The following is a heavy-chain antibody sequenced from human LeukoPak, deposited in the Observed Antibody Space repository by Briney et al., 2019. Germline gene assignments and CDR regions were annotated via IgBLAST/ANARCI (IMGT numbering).Heavy chain of an antibody. D-gene: IGHD3-22*01. Sequence: SETLSLTCAVYGGSFSGYYWSWLRQPPGKGLEWIGEINHSGSTNYNPSLKSRVTISVDTSKNQFSLKLSSVTGADTAVYYCARSYSSGYCDYWGQGTLVTVSS. CDR3: ARSYSSGYCDY. V-gene: IGHV4-34*01. CDR1: GGSFSGYY. CDR2: INHSGST. J-gene: IGHJ4*02.